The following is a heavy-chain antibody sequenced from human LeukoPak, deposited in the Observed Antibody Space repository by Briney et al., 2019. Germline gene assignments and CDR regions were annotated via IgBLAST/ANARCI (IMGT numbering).Heavy chain of an antibody. CDR1: GFTFSSYA. D-gene: IGHD3-22*01. Sequence: GRSLRLSCAASGFTFSSYAMSWVRQAPGKGLEWVSAISGSGGSTYYADSVKGRFTISRDNSKNTLYLQMNSLRAEDTAVYYCATPLRKYYYDTPDYWGQGTLVTVSS. V-gene: IGHV3-23*01. CDR3: ATPLRKYYYDTPDY. CDR2: ISGSGGST. J-gene: IGHJ4*02.